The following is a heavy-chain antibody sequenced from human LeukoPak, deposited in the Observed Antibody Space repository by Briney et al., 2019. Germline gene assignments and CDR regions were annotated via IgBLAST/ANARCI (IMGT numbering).Heavy chain of an antibody. V-gene: IGHV3-74*01. Sequence: PGGSLRLSCAASGVTFSSTWMHWFRQGAGKGLGWVSRITSDGRTTIYADSGKGRFSISSDNTKNTMYLQMNSLRSEATAVYCCAREVHYYDSSGYHFDYWGQGTLVTVSP. D-gene: IGHD3-22*01. J-gene: IGHJ4*02. CDR2: ITSDGRTT. CDR1: GVTFSSTW. CDR3: AREVHYYDSSGYHFDY.